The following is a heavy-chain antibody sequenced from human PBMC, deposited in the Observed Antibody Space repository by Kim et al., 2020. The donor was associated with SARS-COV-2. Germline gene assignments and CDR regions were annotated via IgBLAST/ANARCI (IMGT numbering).Heavy chain of an antibody. V-gene: IGHV5-51*01. D-gene: IGHD3-10*01. CDR3: ARDYYGSGSYSLFDY. J-gene: IGHJ4*02. Sequence: PSFQGQVTISADKSITTAYLQWSSLKASDTAMYYCARDYYGSGSYSLFDYWGQGTLVTVSS.